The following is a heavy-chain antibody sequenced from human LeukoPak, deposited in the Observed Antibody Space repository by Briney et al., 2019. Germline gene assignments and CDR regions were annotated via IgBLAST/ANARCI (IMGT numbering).Heavy chain of an antibody. CDR3: ASASSNRMGAGGDY. V-gene: IGHV3-7*01. Sequence: PGGSLRPSCAASGFTFSTYWMSWVRQAPGKGLEWVANIKQDGSEKYYVDSVKGRSTISRDNAKNILYLQMNSLRAEDTAVYYCASASSNRMGAGGDYWGQGTLVTVSS. CDR1: GFTFSTYW. J-gene: IGHJ4*02. CDR2: IKQDGSEK. D-gene: IGHD1-26*01.